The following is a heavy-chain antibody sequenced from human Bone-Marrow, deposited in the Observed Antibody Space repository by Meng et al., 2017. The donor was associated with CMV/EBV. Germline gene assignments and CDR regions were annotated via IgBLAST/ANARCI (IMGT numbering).Heavy chain of an antibody. CDR2: IDHSGST. CDR1: GVD. CDR3: ERGGDWDNSGWRRRRQYYFDD. J-gene: IGHJ4*02. V-gene: IGHV4-38-2*02. D-gene: IGHD6-19*01. Sequence: GVDWCRSREPPGKGLEWIGSIDHSGSTSNNPSHKGRVTITVDTAKYQYSLKLSSVTAADTAVDYYERGGDWDNSGWRRRRQYYFDDWGQGTLVTVPS.